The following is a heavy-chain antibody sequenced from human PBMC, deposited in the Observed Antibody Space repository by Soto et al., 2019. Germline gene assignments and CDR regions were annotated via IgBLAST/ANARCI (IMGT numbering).Heavy chain of an antibody. CDR1: GFSLTTIGVG. CDR3: AHRRSTVDYDY. Sequence: GPTLVNATETLTLTCTVSGFSLTTIGVGVGWIRQPPGKALEWLALIYWDDDKRYSPSLENRLTITMDTSKNQVVLTMTNMDPVDTATYYCAHRRSTVDYDYWGQGTLVTVSS. V-gene: IGHV2-5*02. CDR2: IYWDDDK. J-gene: IGHJ4*02. D-gene: IGHD4-17*01.